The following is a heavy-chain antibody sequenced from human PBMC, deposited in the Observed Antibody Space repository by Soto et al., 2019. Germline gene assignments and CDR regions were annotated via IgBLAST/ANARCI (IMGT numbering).Heavy chain of an antibody. CDR2: ISSSSSYI. Sequence: KTGGSLRLSCAASGFTFSSYSMNWVRQAPGKGLEWVSSISSSSSYIYYADSVKGRFTISRDNAKNSLYLQMNSLRAEDTAVYYCASSRYDSSGYPYYFDYWGQGTLVTVSS. CDR3: ASSRYDSSGYPYYFDY. CDR1: GFTFSSYS. J-gene: IGHJ4*02. D-gene: IGHD3-22*01. V-gene: IGHV3-21*01.